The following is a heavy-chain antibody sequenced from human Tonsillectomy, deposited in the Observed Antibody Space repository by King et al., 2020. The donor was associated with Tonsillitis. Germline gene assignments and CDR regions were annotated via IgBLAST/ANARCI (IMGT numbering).Heavy chain of an antibody. J-gene: IGHJ6*03. CDR2: INHSGST. V-gene: IGHV4-34*01. D-gene: IGHD3-3*01. Sequence: VQLQQWGAGLLKPSETLSLTCAVYGGPFSDYYWSWIRQPPGKGLEWIGEINHSGSTNYNPSLKSRVTISGDTSKNQFSRKLSSVTAADTAVYYCARTIFGVVMNYYYYYMDVWGKGTTVTVSS. CDR1: GGPFSDYY. CDR3: ARTIFGVVMNYYYYYMDV.